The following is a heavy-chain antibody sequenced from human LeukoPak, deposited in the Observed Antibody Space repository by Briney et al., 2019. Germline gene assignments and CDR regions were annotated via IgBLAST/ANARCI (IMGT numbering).Heavy chain of an antibody. CDR2: INPNSGGT. D-gene: IGHD4-11*01. Sequence: GASVKVSCKASGYTFTDYYMNWVRQAPGRGLEWMGWINPNSGGTNYAQKFQGRVTMTRDTSISTAYMELSRLRSDDTAVYYCARDPHYSNYRIFYYYYGMDVWGQGTTVTVSS. V-gene: IGHV1-2*02. CDR3: ARDPHYSNYRIFYYYYGMDV. CDR1: GYTFTDYY. J-gene: IGHJ6*02.